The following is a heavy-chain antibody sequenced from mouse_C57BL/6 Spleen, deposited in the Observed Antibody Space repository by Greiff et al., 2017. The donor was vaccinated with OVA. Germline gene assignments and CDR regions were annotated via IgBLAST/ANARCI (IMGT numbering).Heavy chain of an antibody. D-gene: IGHD2-4*01. J-gene: IGHJ3*01. V-gene: IGHV1-18*01. CDR3: ARSRDYDDWFAY. CDR1: GYTFTDYN. CDR2: INPNNGGT. Sequence: EVQLQQSGPELVKPGASVKIPCKASGYTFTDYNMDWVKQSHGKSLEWIGDINPNNGGTIYNQKFKGKATLTVDKSSSTAYMELRSLTSEDTAVYYCARSRDYDDWFAYWGQGTLVTVSA.